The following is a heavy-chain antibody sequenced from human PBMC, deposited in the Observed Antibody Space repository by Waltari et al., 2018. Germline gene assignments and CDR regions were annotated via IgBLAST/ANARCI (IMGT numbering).Heavy chain of an antibody. CDR1: GFTFSSYW. D-gene: IGHD5-12*01. CDR2: IKQDGSEK. CDR3: AREGYSGYDSFDY. Sequence: EVQLVESGGGLVQPGGSLRLSCAASGFTFSSYWMSWVRQAPGKGLERVANIKQDGSEKYYVDSVKGRFTISRDNAKNSLYLQMNSLRAEDTAVYYCAREGYSGYDSFDYWGQGTLVTVSS. J-gene: IGHJ4*02. V-gene: IGHV3-7*01.